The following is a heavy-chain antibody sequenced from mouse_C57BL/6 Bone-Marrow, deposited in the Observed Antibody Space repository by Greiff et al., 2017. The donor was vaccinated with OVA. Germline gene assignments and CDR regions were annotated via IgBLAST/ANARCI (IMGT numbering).Heavy chain of an antibody. CDR3: ARPHWEGYFDV. CDR1: GFTFSSYG. V-gene: IGHV5-6*01. J-gene: IGHJ1*03. Sequence: EVQVVESGGDLVKPGGSLKLSCAASGFTFSSYGMSWVRQTPDKRLEWVATLSSGGSYTYYPDSVKGRFTISRDNAKNTLYLQMSSLKSEDTAMYYCARPHWEGYFDVWGTGTTVTVSS. CDR2: LSSGGSYT. D-gene: IGHD4-1*01.